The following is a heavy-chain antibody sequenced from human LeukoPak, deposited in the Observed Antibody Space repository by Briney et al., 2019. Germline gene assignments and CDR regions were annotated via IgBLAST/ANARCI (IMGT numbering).Heavy chain of an antibody. CDR1: GYTFTSYG. Sequence: ASVKVSCKASGYTFTSYGISWVRQAPGQGLEWMGWISAYNGNTNYAQKLRGRVTMTTDTSTSTAYMELRSLGSDDTAVYYCAREKGPYYGSGSYYDYWGQGTLVTVSS. CDR3: AREKGPYYGSGSYYDY. V-gene: IGHV1-18*04. D-gene: IGHD3-10*01. CDR2: ISAYNGNT. J-gene: IGHJ4*02.